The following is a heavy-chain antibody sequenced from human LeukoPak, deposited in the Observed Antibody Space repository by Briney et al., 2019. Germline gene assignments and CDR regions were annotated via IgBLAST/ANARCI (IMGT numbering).Heavy chain of an antibody. CDR2: ISWNSGSI. D-gene: IGHD3-22*01. V-gene: IGHV3-9*01. J-gene: IGHJ4*02. CDR1: GFTFDDYA. CDR3: AKDAQSYDSSGYFS. Sequence: GGSLRLSCAASGFTFDDYAMHWVRQAPGKGLEWVSGISWNSGSIGYADSVKGRFTISRDNAKNSLYLQMNSLRAEDTALYYCAKDAQSYDSSGYFSWGQGTLVTVSS.